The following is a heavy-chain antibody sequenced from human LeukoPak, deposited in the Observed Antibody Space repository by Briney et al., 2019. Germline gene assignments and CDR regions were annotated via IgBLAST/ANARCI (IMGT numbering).Heavy chain of an antibody. V-gene: IGHV4-59*01. J-gene: IGHJ5*02. CDR3: ARGAYLPTVVTAGWFDP. CDR2: IYYRGST. Sequence: SETLSLTCAVYGGSFSGYYWSWIRQPPGKGLEWIGYIYYRGSTNYNPSLKSRVTISADTSKNQFSLKLSSVTAADTAVYYCARGAYLPTVVTAGWFDPWGQGTLVIVSS. D-gene: IGHD4-11*01. CDR1: GGSFSGYY.